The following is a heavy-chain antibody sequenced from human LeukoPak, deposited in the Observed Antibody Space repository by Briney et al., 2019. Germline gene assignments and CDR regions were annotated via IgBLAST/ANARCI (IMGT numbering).Heavy chain of an antibody. CDR3: ARAGDSSGYYTHYFDY. V-gene: IGHV1-18*01. CDR2: ISAYNGNT. D-gene: IGHD3-22*01. CDR1: GYTFTSYG. J-gene: IGHJ4*02. Sequence: ASVKVSCKASGYTFTSYGISWVRQAPGQGLEWMGWISAYNGNTNYAQRLQGRVTMTTDSSTNTAYMELSSLRSDDTAMYYCARAGDSSGYYTHYFDYWGQGTLVTVSS.